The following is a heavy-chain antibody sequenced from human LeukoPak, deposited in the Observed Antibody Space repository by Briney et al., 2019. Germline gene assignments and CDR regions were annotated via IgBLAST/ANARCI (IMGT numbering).Heavy chain of an antibody. J-gene: IGHJ4*02. V-gene: IGHV3-7*01. CDR1: GFTFGRYW. D-gene: IGHD2-8*01. CDR2: INQGGSRL. Sequence: GGSLRLSCAASGFTFGRYWMSWVRQAPRKGLEWVASINQGGSRLHYLDSVTGRFIISRDDAQNSLFLQMTRLRVDDTAVYYCARLKDDVTKLDYWGQGTLVSVSS. CDR3: ARLKDDVTKLDY.